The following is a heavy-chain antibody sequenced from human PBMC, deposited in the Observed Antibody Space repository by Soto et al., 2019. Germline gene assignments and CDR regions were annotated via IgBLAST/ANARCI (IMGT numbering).Heavy chain of an antibody. Sequence: ASVKVSCKASGYTFTSYGISWVRQMPGKGLEWMGRIDPSDSYTNYSPSFQGHVTISADKSISTAYLQWSSLKASDTAMYYCARLSDIVPGTGGFFDYWGQGTLVTVSS. CDR2: IDPSDSYT. J-gene: IGHJ4*02. CDR3: ARLSDIVPGTGGFFDY. D-gene: IGHD2-15*01. V-gene: IGHV5-10-1*01. CDR1: GYTFTSYG.